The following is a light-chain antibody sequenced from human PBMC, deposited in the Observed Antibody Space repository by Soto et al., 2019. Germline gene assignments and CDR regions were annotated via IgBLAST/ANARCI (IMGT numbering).Light chain of an antibody. Sequence: EVVLTQSPGTLSLSPGERATLSCRASQSFRGLLAWYQQKPGQAPRLLIYDAYNRATGIPPRFSGSGSGTDCTLTISSLENEDSSVYYCQQRHMWTITFGQGTRLEIK. CDR2: DAY. CDR1: QSFRGL. V-gene: IGKV3-11*01. CDR3: QQRHMWTIT. J-gene: IGKJ5*01.